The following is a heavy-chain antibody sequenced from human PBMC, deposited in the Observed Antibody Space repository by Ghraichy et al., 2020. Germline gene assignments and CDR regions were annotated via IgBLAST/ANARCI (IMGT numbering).Heavy chain of an antibody. CDR1: GFSFSNFE. J-gene: IGHJ4*02. CDR2: IGSSGTST. V-gene: IGHV3-48*03. Sequence: GGSLRLSCAASGFSFSNFEMAWVRQAPGKGLEWLSFIGSSGTSTYYADSVRGRFTVSRDNAKNSVYLQMNNLRAEDTAIYYCARDRFVSGAREDYWGQGTLVAVSA. D-gene: IGHD1-26*01. CDR3: ARDRFVSGAREDY.